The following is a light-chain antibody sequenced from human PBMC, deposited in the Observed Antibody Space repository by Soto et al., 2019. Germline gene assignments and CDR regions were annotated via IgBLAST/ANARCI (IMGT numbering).Light chain of an antibody. CDR2: GAS. CDR3: QQYGSSPQIT. J-gene: IGKJ4*01. V-gene: IGKV3-20*01. CDR1: RSVSSSY. Sequence: EIVLTQSPGTLSLSPGERATLSCRASRSVSSSYLAWYQQKPGQAPRLLIYGASSWATGIPDRFSGSGSGTDFTLTISRLEPEDFAVYYCQQYGSSPQITFGGGTKV.